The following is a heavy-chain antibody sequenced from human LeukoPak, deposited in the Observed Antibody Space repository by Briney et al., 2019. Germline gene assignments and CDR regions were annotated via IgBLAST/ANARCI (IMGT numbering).Heavy chain of an antibody. CDR3: AKDPDKFGGVMSDY. CDR2: ISGSGGST. J-gene: IGHJ4*02. V-gene: IGHV3-23*01. D-gene: IGHD3-16*01. CDR1: GFTFSSYA. Sequence: GGSLRLSCAASGFTFSSYAMSWVRQAPGKGLEWVSAISGSGGSTYYADSVKGRFTISRDNSKNTLYLQMNSLRAEDTAVYYCAKDPDKFGGVMSDYWGPGTLVTVSS.